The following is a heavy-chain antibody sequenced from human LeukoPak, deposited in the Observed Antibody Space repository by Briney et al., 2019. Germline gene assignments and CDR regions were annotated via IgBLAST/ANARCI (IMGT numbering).Heavy chain of an antibody. Sequence: PGGSLRLSCAASGFTFSSYSLNWVRQAPGKGLEWVSSISGNSVYIGYADSVRGRFTISRDSANNSLYLQMNSLRVEDTAVYYCAKGETVGTTPGFDSWGQGTLVTVSS. CDR1: GFTFSSYS. CDR2: ISGNSVYI. D-gene: IGHD1-26*01. CDR3: AKGETVGTTPGFDS. J-gene: IGHJ4*02. V-gene: IGHV3-21*01.